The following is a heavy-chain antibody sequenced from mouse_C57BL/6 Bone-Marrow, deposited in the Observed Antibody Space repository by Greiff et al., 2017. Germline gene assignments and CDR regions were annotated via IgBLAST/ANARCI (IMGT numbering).Heavy chain of an antibody. J-gene: IGHJ3*01. CDR3: ARSAGLRRGHAWFAY. CDR1: GYTFTDYY. CDR2: INPNNGGT. D-gene: IGHD2-4*01. V-gene: IGHV1-26*01. Sequence: EVKLQQSGPELVKPGASGKISCKASGYTFTDYYMNWVKQSHGKSLEWIGDINPNNGGTSYNQKFKGKATLTVDKSSSTAYMELRSLTSEDSAVYYCARSAGLRRGHAWFAYWGQGTLVTVSA.